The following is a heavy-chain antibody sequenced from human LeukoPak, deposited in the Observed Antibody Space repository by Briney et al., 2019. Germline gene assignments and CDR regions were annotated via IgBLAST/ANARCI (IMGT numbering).Heavy chain of an antibody. V-gene: IGHV3-23*01. D-gene: IGHD1-26*01. CDR3: ARDDSGSYRFDY. J-gene: IGHJ4*02. Sequence: PGGSLRLSCAASGFTFRNYGMSWVRQAPGKGLEWVSAISGDAADIFYADSVKGRFTISRDNSKNTLYLQMNSLRAEDTAVYYCARDDSGSYRFDYWGQGTLVTVSS. CDR2: ISGDAADI. CDR1: GFTFRNYG.